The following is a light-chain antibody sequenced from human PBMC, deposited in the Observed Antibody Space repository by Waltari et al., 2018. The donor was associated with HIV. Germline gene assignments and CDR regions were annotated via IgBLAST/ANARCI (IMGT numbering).Light chain of an antibody. CDR3: SSYTSSSTWV. J-gene: IGLJ3*02. CDR1: SSDLGGYNY. CDR2: DVT. Sequence: QSALTQPASVSGSPGQSITISCTGTSSDLGGYNYVSWYQQHPGKAPKLMIYDVTNRPSGFSNRFSGSKSGNTASLTISGLQVEDEADYYCSSYTSSSTWVFGGGTKLTVL. V-gene: IGLV2-14*03.